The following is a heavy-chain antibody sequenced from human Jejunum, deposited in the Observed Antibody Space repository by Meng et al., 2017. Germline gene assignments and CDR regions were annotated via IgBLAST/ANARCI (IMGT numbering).Heavy chain of an antibody. CDR2: INGDGRTT. J-gene: IGHJ4*02. D-gene: IGHD3-22*01. V-gene: IGHV3-74*01. CDR3: ARSACYVSSSYYYRD. CDR1: GFTFSTFW. Sequence: GGSLKTPCAGPGFTFSTFWIHWVRQPPGKGRVWVSRINGDGRTTSYADSVKGRFTISRDNAKNTLYLQMSSLRPEDTAVYYCARSACYVSSSYYYRDWGQGTLVTVSS.